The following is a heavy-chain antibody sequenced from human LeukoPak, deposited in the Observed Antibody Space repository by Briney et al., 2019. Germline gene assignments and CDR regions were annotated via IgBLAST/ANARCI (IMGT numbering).Heavy chain of an antibody. D-gene: IGHD3-10*01. V-gene: IGHV3-7*01. CDR2: IKQDGSEK. CDR3: ASTVGFGEPTRFDY. J-gene: IGHJ4*02. Sequence: GGSLRLSCAASGFTFSSYWMSWVRQAPGKGLEWVANIKQDGSEKYYVDSVKGRFTISRDNAKNSLYLQMNSLRAEDTAVYYCASTVGFGEPTRFDYWGQGTLVTVSS. CDR1: GFTFSSYW.